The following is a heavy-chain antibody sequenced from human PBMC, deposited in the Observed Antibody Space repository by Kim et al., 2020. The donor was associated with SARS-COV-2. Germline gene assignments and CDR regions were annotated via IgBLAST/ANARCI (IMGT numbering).Heavy chain of an antibody. V-gene: IGHV3-15*01. Sequence: GGSLRLSCTASGFFFSNAWMSWVRQAPGKGLDGVGRIKSKIVGGQIDYAAPVKGRFTVSRDDSKNTVYLQMNSLKTEDTAVYYCTTDFLAGYFGSWGQGALVIVSS. CDR2: IKSKIVGGQI. D-gene: IGHD2-2*03. J-gene: IGHJ4*02. CDR1: GFFFSNAW. CDR3: TTDFLAGYFGS.